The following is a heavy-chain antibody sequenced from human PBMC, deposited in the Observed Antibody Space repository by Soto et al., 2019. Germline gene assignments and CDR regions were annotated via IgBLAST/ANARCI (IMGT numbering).Heavy chain of an antibody. Sequence: PSETLSLTCTVSGGSISSYYWSWIRQPPGKGLEWIGYIYYSGSTNYNPSLKSRVTISVDTPKNQFSLKLSSVTAADTAVYYCARGVGIAVAGSLDDWGQGTLVTVSS. CDR3: ARGVGIAVAGSLDD. V-gene: IGHV4-59*01. D-gene: IGHD6-19*01. J-gene: IGHJ4*02. CDR2: IYYSGST. CDR1: GGSISSYY.